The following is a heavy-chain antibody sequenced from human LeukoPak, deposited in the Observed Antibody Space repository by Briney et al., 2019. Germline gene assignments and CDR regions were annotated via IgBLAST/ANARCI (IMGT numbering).Heavy chain of an antibody. J-gene: IGHJ4*02. CDR2: INPNSGGT. CDR3: ASLHYDRTNFFDY. Sequence: ASVKVPCKASGYTLTGYYMHWVRQAPGQGLEWMGWINPNSGGTNYAQKFQGRVTMTRDTSISTAYMELSRLRSDDTAVYYCASLHYDRTNFFDYWGQGTLVTVSS. CDR1: GYTLTGYY. D-gene: IGHD3-22*01. V-gene: IGHV1-2*02.